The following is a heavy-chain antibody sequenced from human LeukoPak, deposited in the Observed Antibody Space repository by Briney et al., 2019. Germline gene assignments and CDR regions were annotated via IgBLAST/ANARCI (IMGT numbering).Heavy chain of an antibody. CDR2: IYYSGNT. Sequence: SQTLSLTCTVSGGSISSTAYYWSWIRQPPGKGLEWIGYIYYSGNTYYNPSLKSRLTVSMDLSKNQFSLKLSSVTAADTAVYYCARHRGRYYDSGSYYYFDYWGQGTLVTVSS. CDR3: ARHRGRYYDSGSYYYFDY. J-gene: IGHJ4*02. D-gene: IGHD3-10*01. V-gene: IGHV4-30-4*01. CDR1: GGSISSTAYY.